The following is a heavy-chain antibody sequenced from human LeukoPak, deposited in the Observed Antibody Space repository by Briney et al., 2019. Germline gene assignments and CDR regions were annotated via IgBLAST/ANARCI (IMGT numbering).Heavy chain of an antibody. D-gene: IGHD1-14*01. CDR1: GFTFSNHG. Sequence: GGSLRLSCAASGFTFSNHGMDWVRQAPGKGLEWVSGISPSGDITYYADSVKGRFTISRDNSKNTLYLQMNSLRAEDTAVYYCAKDAAETAPFDYWGQGTLVTVSS. CDR2: ISPSGDIT. CDR3: AKDAAETAPFDY. J-gene: IGHJ4*02. V-gene: IGHV3-23*01.